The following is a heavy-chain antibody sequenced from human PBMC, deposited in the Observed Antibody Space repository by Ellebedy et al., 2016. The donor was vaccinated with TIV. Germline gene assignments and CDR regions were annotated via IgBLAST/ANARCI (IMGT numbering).Heavy chain of an antibody. J-gene: IGHJ4*02. CDR2: IDFSGTGT. CDR1: GFTFSIAG. Sequence: GESLKISXGASGFTFSIAGMTWVRQAPGEGLEWVASIDFSGTGTYYADSVKGRFIISRDNTKNLVFLQMNSLGVEDTAVYYCARDGSEWSRDHWGQGTLVTVSS. D-gene: IGHD3-3*01. V-gene: IGHV3-21*06. CDR3: ARDGSEWSRDH.